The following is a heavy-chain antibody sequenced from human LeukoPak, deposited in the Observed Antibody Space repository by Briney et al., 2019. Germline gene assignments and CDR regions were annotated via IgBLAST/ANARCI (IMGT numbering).Heavy chain of an antibody. J-gene: IGHJ4*02. Sequence: PGGSLRLSCAASGFSFSSYWVHWVRQAPGKGLVWVSRINSDGSSTIYADSVRGRFTISRDNSKNTLYLQMNSLRVDDTAVYYCARDVQGGYCSSASCYSDYWGQGTLVTVSS. D-gene: IGHD2-2*01. CDR3: ARDVQGGYCSSASCYSDY. CDR2: INSDGSST. CDR1: GFSFSSYW. V-gene: IGHV3-74*01.